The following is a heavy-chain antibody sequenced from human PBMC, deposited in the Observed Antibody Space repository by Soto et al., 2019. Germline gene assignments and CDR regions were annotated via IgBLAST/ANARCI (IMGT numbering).Heavy chain of an antibody. V-gene: IGHV3-74*01. CDR1: GFTFSSFW. CDR2: ISSDGSNT. J-gene: IGHJ6*02. Sequence: PGGSLRLSCAASGFTFSSFWMRWVRQAPGKGLVWVSRISSDGSNTNYADSVKGRFTISRDNAKNTLYLQMNSLRAEDTAVYYCARDAMHYYAMDVWGQGTTVTVSS. CDR3: ARDAMHYYAMDV.